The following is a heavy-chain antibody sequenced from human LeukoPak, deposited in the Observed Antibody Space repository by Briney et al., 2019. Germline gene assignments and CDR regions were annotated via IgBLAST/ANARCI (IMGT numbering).Heavy chain of an antibody. D-gene: IGHD3-22*01. V-gene: IGHV4-34*01. CDR1: GGSFSGYY. CDR2: MNDSGST. J-gene: IGHJ3*02. Sequence: SETLSLTCAVYGGSFSGYYWCWIGQPPGKGLEWIGEMNDSGSTNYNPSLKSRVTISVDPSKIQFPLKLTSLTAADPAVYSRATEPYYYDSSGAPRGYAAFDIWGPGTMVTVSS. CDR3: ATEPYYYDSSGAPRGYAAFDI.